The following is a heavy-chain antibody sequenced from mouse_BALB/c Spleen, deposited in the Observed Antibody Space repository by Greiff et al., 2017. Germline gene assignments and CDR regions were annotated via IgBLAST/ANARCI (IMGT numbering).Heavy chain of an antibody. CDR2: INPSSGYT. CDR1: GYTFTSYT. CDR3: ARSIYDGYWYFDV. Sequence: VKLMESGAELARPGASVKMSCKASGYTFTSYTMHWVKQRPGQGLEWIGYINPSSGYTNYNQKFKDKATLTADKSSSTAYMQLSSLTSEDSAVYYCARSIYDGYWYFDVWGAGTTVTVSS. J-gene: IGHJ1*01. D-gene: IGHD2-3*01. V-gene: IGHV1-4*01.